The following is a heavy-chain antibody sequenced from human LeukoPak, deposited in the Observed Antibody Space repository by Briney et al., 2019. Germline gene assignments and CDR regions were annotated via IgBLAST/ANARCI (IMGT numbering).Heavy chain of an antibody. CDR2: IYHGGST. CDR1: GGSIISSSW. D-gene: IGHD6-19*01. Sequence: PSETLSLTCAVSGGSIISSSWWSWVRQSPGKGLEWIGEIYHGGSTNYNPSLKSRVTISVDKSKNQFSLNLTSVTAADTAVYYCASYSSGWYDPNWFDPWGQGTLVTVSS. J-gene: IGHJ5*02. V-gene: IGHV4-4*02. CDR3: ASYSSGWYDPNWFDP.